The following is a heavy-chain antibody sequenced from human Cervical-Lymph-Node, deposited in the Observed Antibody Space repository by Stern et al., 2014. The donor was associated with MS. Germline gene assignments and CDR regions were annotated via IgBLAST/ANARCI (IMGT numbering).Heavy chain of an antibody. V-gene: IGHV1-69*01. D-gene: IGHD6-13*01. CDR3: ALSSETSDRWYSLGYDL. J-gene: IGHJ5*02. CDR2: IFTVFGTP. CDR1: GGTFSKFP. Sequence: QVQLVQSGAEVTKPGSSVKVSCKASGGTFSKFPSSWVRQAPGQRLEWMGGIFTVFGTPTYAQEFRGRVTITADVSTSTVYMELSSLRSDDTAVYYCALSSETSDRWYSLGYDLWGQGTLVTVSS.